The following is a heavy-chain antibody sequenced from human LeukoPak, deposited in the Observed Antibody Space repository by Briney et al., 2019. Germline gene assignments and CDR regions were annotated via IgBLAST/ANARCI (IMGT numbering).Heavy chain of an antibody. V-gene: IGHV3-74*01. CDR1: GFTFSSYW. D-gene: IGHD3-22*01. CDR3: AKDTTYYYDSSGYYSTDYFDY. CDR2: INSDGSST. J-gene: IGHJ4*02. Sequence: PGGSLRLFCAASGFTFSSYWMHWVRHAPGKGLVWVSRINSDGSSTTYADSVKGRFTISRDNSKNTLYLQMNSLRAEDTAVYYCAKDTTYYYDSSGYYSTDYFDYWGQGTLVTVSS.